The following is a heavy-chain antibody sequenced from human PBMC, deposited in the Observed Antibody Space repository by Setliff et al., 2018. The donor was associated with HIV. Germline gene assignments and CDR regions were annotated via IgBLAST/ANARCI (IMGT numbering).Heavy chain of an antibody. D-gene: IGHD5-12*01. CDR3: ARALRDGSTDAFDI. Sequence: SETLSLTCAVYGGSFTDYYWSWIRQPPGKGLEWIGEINHSGSTNHNPSLKSRVTISVDTSKNQFSLRLNSVTAADTALYYCARALRDGSTDAFDIWGQGTMVTVSS. CDR2: INHSGST. V-gene: IGHV4-34*01. J-gene: IGHJ3*02. CDR1: GGSFTDYY.